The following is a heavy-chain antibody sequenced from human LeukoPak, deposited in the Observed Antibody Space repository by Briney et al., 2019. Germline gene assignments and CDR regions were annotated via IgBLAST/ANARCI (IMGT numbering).Heavy chain of an antibody. CDR2: IYYSGCT. Sequence: SDTLSLTCTVSVGSISSYYWSWIRQPRGRGLEWIGYIYYSGCTNYNPSLKSRVTISVDKSKNQFSLKMSSVTAADTAVYYCARGAPGVYYDIFYRGFDYYYGMDVWGQGTTVTVSS. D-gene: IGHD3-22*01. V-gene: IGHV4-59*08. J-gene: IGHJ6*02. CDR1: VGSISSYY. CDR3: ARGAPGVYYDIFYRGFDYYYGMDV.